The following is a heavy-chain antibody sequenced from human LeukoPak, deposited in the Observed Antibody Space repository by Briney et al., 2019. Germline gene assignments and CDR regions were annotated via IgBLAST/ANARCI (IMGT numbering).Heavy chain of an antibody. J-gene: IGHJ6*03. Sequence: GGSLRLSCAASGFTFSSCGMSWVRQAPGKGLEWVSTISASGYNTYYAGSVQGRFTISRDNSKDTVYLQMNSLRVDDTAVYYCAKGAEEGVVITSVYYYMDVWGKGTTVTISS. CDR2: ISASGYNT. V-gene: IGHV3-23*01. D-gene: IGHD3-22*01. CDR3: AKGAEEGVVITSVYYYMDV. CDR1: GFTFSSCG.